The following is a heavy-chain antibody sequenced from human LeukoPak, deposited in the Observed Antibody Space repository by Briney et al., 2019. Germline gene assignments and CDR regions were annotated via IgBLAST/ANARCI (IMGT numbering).Heavy chain of an antibody. CDR1: GFTLSTNW. Sequence: GGSLRLSCAASGFTLSTNWMHWVRQAPGKGLVWVSRINGDGTTTSYADSVKGRFTISRVNAKSTLYLEMDSLRAEDTAIYYCARRWYTGTYYYFDLWGQGTLVTVSS. CDR3: ARRWYTGTYYYFDL. J-gene: IGHJ4*02. V-gene: IGHV3-74*01. D-gene: IGHD1-26*01. CDR2: INGDGTTT.